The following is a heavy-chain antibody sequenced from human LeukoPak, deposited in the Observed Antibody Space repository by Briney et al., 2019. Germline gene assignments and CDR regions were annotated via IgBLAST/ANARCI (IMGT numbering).Heavy chain of an antibody. Sequence: ASVKVSCKASGYTFTGYYMHWVRQAPGQGLEWMGWINPDNGGTNYAQKFQGRVTMTRDMSISTAYMELSRLRSDDTAVYYCPRDPSNSGYDYLYYFDYWGQGTLVTVSS. V-gene: IGHV1-2*02. CDR3: PRDPSNSGYDYLYYFDY. J-gene: IGHJ4*02. CDR2: INPDNGGT. D-gene: IGHD5-12*01. CDR1: GYTFTGYY.